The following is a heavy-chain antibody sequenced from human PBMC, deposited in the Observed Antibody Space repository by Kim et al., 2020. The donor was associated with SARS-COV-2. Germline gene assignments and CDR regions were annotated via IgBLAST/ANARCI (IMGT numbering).Heavy chain of an antibody. CDR2: ISYDGSNK. CDR1: GFTFSSYG. J-gene: IGHJ4*02. V-gene: IGHV3-30*18. D-gene: IGHD2-15*01. Sequence: GGSLRLSCAASGFTFSSYGMHWVRQAPGKGLEWVAVISYDGSNKYYADSVKGRFTISRDNSKNTLYLQMNSLRAEDTAVYYLAKDLVAMFNTPFDYWGQG. CDR3: AKDLVAMFNTPFDY.